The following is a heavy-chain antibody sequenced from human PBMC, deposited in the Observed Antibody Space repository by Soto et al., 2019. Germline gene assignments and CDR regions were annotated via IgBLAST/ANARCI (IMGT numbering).Heavy chain of an antibody. Sequence: GASVKVSCKASGYTFTSYYMHWVRQAPGQGLEWMGIINPSGGSTSYAQKFQGRVTMTRDTSTSTVYMELSSLRSEDTAVYYCARSDCSSTSCQDAFDIWGQGTMVTVS. CDR2: INPSGGST. CDR1: GYTFTSYY. D-gene: IGHD2-2*01. CDR3: ARSDCSSTSCQDAFDI. J-gene: IGHJ3*02. V-gene: IGHV1-46*01.